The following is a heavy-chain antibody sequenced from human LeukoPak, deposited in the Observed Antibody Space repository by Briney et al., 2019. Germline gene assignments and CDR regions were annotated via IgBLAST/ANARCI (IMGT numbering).Heavy chain of an antibody. CDR3: ARDRGGDIVVVPAAQRNYYMDV. V-gene: IGHV1-18*04. Sequence: ASVKVSCKASGYTFTSYHMHWVRQAPGQGLEWMGWISAYNGNTNYAQKLQGRVTMTTDTSTSTAYMELRSLRSDDTDVYYCARDRGGDIVVVPAAQRNYYMDVWGKGTTVTISS. D-gene: IGHD2-2*01. CDR2: ISAYNGNT. CDR1: GYTFTSYH. J-gene: IGHJ6*03.